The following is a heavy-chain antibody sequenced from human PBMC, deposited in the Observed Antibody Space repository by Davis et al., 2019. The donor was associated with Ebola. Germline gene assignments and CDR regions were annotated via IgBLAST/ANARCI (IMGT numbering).Heavy chain of an antibody. CDR2: ISYDGSKK. Sequence: GESLKISCAASGFTFSNYAMHWVRQAPGKGLEWVAVISYDGSKKYYADSVKGRITISRDNSKNTLYLQMNSLRAEDTAVYYCAKVESPGYWGQGTLVTVSS. V-gene: IGHV3-30*04. D-gene: IGHD5-24*01. CDR1: GFTFSNYA. J-gene: IGHJ4*02. CDR3: AKVESPGY.